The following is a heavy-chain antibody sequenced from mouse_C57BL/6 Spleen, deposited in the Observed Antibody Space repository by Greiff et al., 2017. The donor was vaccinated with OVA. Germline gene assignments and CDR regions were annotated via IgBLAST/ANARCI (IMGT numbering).Heavy chain of an antibody. CDR2: ISDGGSYT. Sequence: EVKVVESGGGLVKPGGSLKLSCAASGFTFSSYAMSWVRQTPEKRLEWVATISDGGSYTYYPDNVKGRFTISRDNAKNNLYLQMSHLKSEDTAMYYCAREGRGYAMDYWGQGTSVTVSS. CDR1: GFTFSSYA. CDR3: AREGRGYAMDY. D-gene: IGHD3-3*01. J-gene: IGHJ4*01. V-gene: IGHV5-4*01.